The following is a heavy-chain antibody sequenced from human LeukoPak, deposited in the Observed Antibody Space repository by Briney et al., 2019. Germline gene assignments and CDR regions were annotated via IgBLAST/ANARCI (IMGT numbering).Heavy chain of an antibody. Sequence: GGSLRLSCAASGFTFSSYDMHWVRQATGKGLEWVSAIGTAGDTHYPGSVKGRFTISRENAKNSLYLQMNSLRAGDTAVYYCARGGYSSGYYYYYYGMDVWGQGTTVTVSS. CDR1: GFTFSSYD. CDR2: IGTAGDT. CDR3: ARGGYSSGYYYYYYGMDV. V-gene: IGHV3-13*01. D-gene: IGHD2-15*01. J-gene: IGHJ6*02.